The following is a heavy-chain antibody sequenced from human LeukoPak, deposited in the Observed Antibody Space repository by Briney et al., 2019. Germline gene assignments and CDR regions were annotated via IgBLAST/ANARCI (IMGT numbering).Heavy chain of an antibody. Sequence: PGRSLRLSCAASGFTFSSYGMHWVRQAPGEGLEWVSGISGGGETTYYADSVKGRFTISRDNAKNSLYLQMNSLRAEDTAVYYCARDVIAAAEEYYYYGMDVWGQGTTVTVSS. D-gene: IGHD6-13*01. CDR3: ARDVIAAAEEYYYYGMDV. CDR2: ISGGGETT. CDR1: GFTFSSYG. V-gene: IGHV3-21*01. J-gene: IGHJ6*02.